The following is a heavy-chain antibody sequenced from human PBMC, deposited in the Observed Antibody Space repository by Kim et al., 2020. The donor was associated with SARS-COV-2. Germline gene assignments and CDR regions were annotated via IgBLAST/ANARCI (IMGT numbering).Heavy chain of an antibody. D-gene: IGHD1-1*01. Sequence: SETLSLTCAVYGGSFSGYYWSWIRQPPGKGLEWIGEINHSGSTNYNPSLKSRVTISVDTSKNQFSLKLSSVTAADTAVYYCASNPYNWNDNWFDPWGQGTLVTVSS. CDR1: GGSFSGYY. V-gene: IGHV4-34*01. J-gene: IGHJ5*02. CDR3: ASNPYNWNDNWFDP. CDR2: INHSGST.